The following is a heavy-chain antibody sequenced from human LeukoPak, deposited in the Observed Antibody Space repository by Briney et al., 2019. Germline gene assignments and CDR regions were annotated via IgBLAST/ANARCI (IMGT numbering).Heavy chain of an antibody. D-gene: IGHD2-15*01. V-gene: IGHV1-69*02. CDR2: IIPILGIA. CDR3: ARVMSCSGGSCDSGGFGWFDP. CDR1: GGTFSSYT. Sequence: SVKFSCKASGGTFSSYTISWVRQAPGQGLEWMGRIIPILGIANYAQKFQGRVTITADKSTSTAYMELSSLRSEDTAVYYCARVMSCSGGSCDSGGFGWFDPWGQASLVTVSS. J-gene: IGHJ5*02.